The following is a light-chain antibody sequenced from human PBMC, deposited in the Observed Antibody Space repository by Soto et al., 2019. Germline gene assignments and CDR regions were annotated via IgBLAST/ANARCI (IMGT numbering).Light chain of an antibody. CDR2: DVS. J-gene: IGLJ1*01. Sequence: SALTQPASVSGSPGQSIAISCTGTSSDVGAYNYVSWYQQHPGKAPKLMIYDVSNRPSGVSNRFSGSKSGNTASLTISGLQAEDEADYYCCSYTTSSTYVFGTGTKVT. CDR1: SSDVGAYNY. CDR3: CSYTTSSTYV. V-gene: IGLV2-14*03.